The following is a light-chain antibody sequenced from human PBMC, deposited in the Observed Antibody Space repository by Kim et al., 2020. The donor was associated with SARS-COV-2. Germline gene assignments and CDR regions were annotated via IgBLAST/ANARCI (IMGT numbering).Light chain of an antibody. CDR2: KAS. Sequence: ASVGDGVTITCRASQNINSWLAWYQQKPGKVPKLLIYKASTLESGVPSRFSGSESETEFTLTISSLHPDDFATYFCQQYAFYPRTFGQGTKVDIK. CDR3: QQYAFYPRT. J-gene: IGKJ1*01. V-gene: IGKV1-5*03. CDR1: QNINSW.